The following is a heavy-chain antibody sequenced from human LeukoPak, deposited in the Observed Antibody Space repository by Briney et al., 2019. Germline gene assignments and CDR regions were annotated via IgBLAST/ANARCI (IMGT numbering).Heavy chain of an antibody. CDR1: GFTFDDYG. J-gene: IGHJ5*02. V-gene: IGHV3-20*04. CDR3: AGDYAPPSGSYLPWFDP. D-gene: IGHD1-26*01. CDR2: INWNGGST. Sequence: GGSLRLSCAASGFTFDDYGMSWVRQAPGKGLEWVSGINWNGGSTGYADSVKGRFTISRDNAKNSLYLQMNSLRAEDTALYYCAGDYAPPSGSYLPWFDPWGQGTLVTVSS.